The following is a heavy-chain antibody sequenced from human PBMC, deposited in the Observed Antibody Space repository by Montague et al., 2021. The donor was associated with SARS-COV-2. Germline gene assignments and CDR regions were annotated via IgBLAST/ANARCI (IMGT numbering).Heavy chain of an antibody. J-gene: IGHJ3*02. CDR3: ARVSEVWIGDYTSVGAFDI. CDR1: GGSISSYY. CDR2: FYNSESY. V-gene: IGHV4-59*01. D-gene: IGHD3-3*01. Sequence: SETLSLTCTVSGGSISSYYYCWIRHPPGKGLEWIWIFYNSESYNYNSPLTRRIIISVDTSKNQFSLKLSSVTAADTAVYYCARVSEVWIGDYTSVGAFDIWGQGTMVTVSS.